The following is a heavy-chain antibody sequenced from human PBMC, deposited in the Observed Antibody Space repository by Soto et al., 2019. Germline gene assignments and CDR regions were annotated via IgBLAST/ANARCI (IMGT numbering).Heavy chain of an antibody. CDR2: IYYGGSA. J-gene: IGHJ4*02. CDR1: GGSISTYY. V-gene: IGHV4-59*08. CDR3: SRRGHCTVGVCSALDY. D-gene: IGHD2-8*02. Sequence: QVQLQQSGPGLVKPSETLSLTCTVSGGSISTYYWSWIRQPPGKGLGWIGYIYYGGSANYNPSLGSRVTISLDRSKKQFSLRLNSVTAADTAVYYCSRRGHCTVGVCSALDYWGQGTLVTVSS.